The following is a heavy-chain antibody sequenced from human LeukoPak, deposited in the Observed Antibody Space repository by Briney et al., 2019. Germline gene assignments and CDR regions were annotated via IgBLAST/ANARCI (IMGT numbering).Heavy chain of an antibody. Sequence: GGSLRLSCAASGFTFSSYAMSWVRQAPGKGLEWVSAISGSGGSTYYADSVKGRFTISRDNSKNTLYLQMNSLRAEDTAVYYYAKFLRIGYDNFDYWGQGTLVTVSS. CDR3: AKFLRIGYDNFDY. V-gene: IGHV3-23*01. J-gene: IGHJ4*02. D-gene: IGHD5-12*01. CDR1: GFTFSSYA. CDR2: ISGSGGST.